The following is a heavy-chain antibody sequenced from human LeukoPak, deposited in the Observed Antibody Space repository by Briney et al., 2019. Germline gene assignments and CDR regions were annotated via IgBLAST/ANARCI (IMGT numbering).Heavy chain of an antibody. CDR3: ARDKGRRIAVAGNRYYFDY. J-gene: IGHJ4*02. CDR1: GGSVSSGGYY. D-gene: IGHD6-19*01. CDR2: VNHSGST. Sequence: PSETLSLTCTVSGGSVSSGGYYWSWIRQPPGKGLEWIGEVNHSGSTNYNPSLKSRVTISVDTSKSQFSLKLSSVTAADTAVYYCARDKGRRIAVAGNRYYFDYWGQGTLVTVSS. V-gene: IGHV4-61*08.